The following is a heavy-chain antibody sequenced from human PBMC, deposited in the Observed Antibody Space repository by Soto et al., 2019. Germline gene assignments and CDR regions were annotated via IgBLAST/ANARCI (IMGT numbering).Heavy chain of an antibody. CDR1: GYIFANHY. Sequence: VQLWESGAEVKKPGASMKVSCKASGYIFANHYIHWVRQAPGQGLEWMGIINPSGGSTNYLQKFQGRVTMTRDTSTSTVYMELSSLRSEDTAVYFCARADYYDGSGFYYDYWGQGTLVTVSS. J-gene: IGHJ4*02. V-gene: IGHV1-46*01. CDR2: INPSGGST. D-gene: IGHD3-22*01. CDR3: ARADYYDGSGFYYDY.